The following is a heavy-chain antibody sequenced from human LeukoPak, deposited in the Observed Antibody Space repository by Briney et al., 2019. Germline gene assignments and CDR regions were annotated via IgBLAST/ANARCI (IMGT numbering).Heavy chain of an antibody. V-gene: IGHV3-53*01. J-gene: IGHJ4*02. Sequence: GGSLRLSCAASGFIVNSNYMNWDRQAPGKGLEWVSVLYSDDTTYYADSVKGRFTISRDNSKNTLYLQMNNLRAEDTAVYYCARGGGYYAIDYWGQGTLVTVSS. CDR1: GFIVNSNY. D-gene: IGHD1-26*01. CDR2: LYSDDTT. CDR3: ARGGGYYAIDY.